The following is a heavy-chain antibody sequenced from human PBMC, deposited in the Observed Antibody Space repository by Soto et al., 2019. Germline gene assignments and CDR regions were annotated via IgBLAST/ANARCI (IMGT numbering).Heavy chain of an antibody. CDR3: AKESPKADYDFWSGYDY. V-gene: IGHV3-23*01. Sequence: GGSLRLSCAASGFTFSSYAMSWVRQAPGKELEWVSAISGSGGSTYYADSVKGRFTISRDNSKNTLYLQMNSLRAEDTAVYYCAKESPKADYDFWSGYDYWGQGTLVTVSS. CDR2: ISGSGGST. D-gene: IGHD3-3*01. J-gene: IGHJ4*02. CDR1: GFTFSSYA.